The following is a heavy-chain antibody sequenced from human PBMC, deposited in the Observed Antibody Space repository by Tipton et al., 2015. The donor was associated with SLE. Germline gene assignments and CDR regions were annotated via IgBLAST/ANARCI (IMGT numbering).Heavy chain of an antibody. D-gene: IGHD3-10*01. V-gene: IGHV3-30*02. CDR2: IRYDGSNK. J-gene: IGHJ4*02. CDR3: AKSPPPWGVEDDFDY. CDR1: GFTFSSYG. Sequence: SLRLSCAASGFTFSSYGMHWVRQAPGKGLEWVAFIRYDGSNKYYADSVKGRFTISRDNSKNTLYLQMNSPRAEDTAVYYCAKSPPPWGVEDDFDYWGQGTLVTGAS.